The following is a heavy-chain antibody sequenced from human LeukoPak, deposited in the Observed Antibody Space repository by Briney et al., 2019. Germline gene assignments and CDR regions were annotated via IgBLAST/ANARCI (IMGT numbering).Heavy chain of an antibody. CDR2: IRYDGSNK. D-gene: IGHD6-6*01. Sequence: GGSLRLSCAASGFTFSSYGMHWVRQAPGKGLEWVAFIRYDGSNKYYADSVKGRFTISRDNSKNTLYLQMNSLRAEDTAVYYCAKDLATAEYSSRPNAILWGQGTLVTVSS. V-gene: IGHV3-30*02. CDR3: AKDLATAEYSSRPNAIL. CDR1: GFTFSSYG. J-gene: IGHJ4*02.